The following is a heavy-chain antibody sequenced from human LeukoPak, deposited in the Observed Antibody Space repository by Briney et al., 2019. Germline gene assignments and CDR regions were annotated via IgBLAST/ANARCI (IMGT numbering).Heavy chain of an antibody. V-gene: IGHV4-59*01. J-gene: IGHJ4*02. CDR3: VRDRELFY. CDR1: GGSISIYY. CDR2: VYNSGSI. Sequence: SETLFLTCTVSGGSISIYYWSWIRQPPGKGLEWLGYVYNSGSIDYNPSLKSRVTISADTSKNQFSLKLSSVTAADTAVYYCVRDRELFYWGQGTLVTVSS. D-gene: IGHD1-7*01.